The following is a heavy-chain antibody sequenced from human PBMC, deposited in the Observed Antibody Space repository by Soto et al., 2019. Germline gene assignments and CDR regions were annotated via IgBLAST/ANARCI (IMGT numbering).Heavy chain of an antibody. CDR1: EFTFSSYG. D-gene: IGHD4-17*01. J-gene: IGHJ6*02. CDR2: ISYAGSNK. V-gene: IGHV3-30*18. Sequence: GGSLRLSCAASEFTFSSYGMHWVRQAPGKGLEWVAVISYAGSNKYYADSVKGRFTISRDNSKNTLYLQMNSLRAEDTAVYYCAKDIALYGDYVYYYYGMDVWGQGTTVTVSS. CDR3: AKDIALYGDYVYYYYGMDV.